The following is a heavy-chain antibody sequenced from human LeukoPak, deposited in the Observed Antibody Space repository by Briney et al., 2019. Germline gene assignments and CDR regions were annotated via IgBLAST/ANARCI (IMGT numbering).Heavy chain of an antibody. CDR1: GFTFSNYW. J-gene: IGHJ4*02. CDR3: ARGGSYGDY. D-gene: IGHD3-16*01. V-gene: IGHV3-74*01. CDR2: VNPDGSDI. Sequence: PGGSLRLSCAASGFTFSNYWMHWVRQVPEKGLVWVSRVNPDGSDITYANSVRGRFTSSRDNAKNTLYLQMNRLRIEDTAVYYFARGGSYGDYWGQGILVTVSS.